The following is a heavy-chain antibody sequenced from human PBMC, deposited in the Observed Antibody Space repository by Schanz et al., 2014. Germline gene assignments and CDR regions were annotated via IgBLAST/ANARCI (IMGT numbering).Heavy chain of an antibody. CDR1: GGSIRTYF. J-gene: IGHJ5*02. V-gene: IGHV4-59*08. D-gene: IGHD6-19*01. CDR3: ARQYSGWSRFDP. Sequence: QVQLQESGPGLVKPSETLSLTCSVSGGSIRTYFWAWIRQPPGKGLEWIGFIYYSGSTNYNPSLKSRVPIPVDMTKNRFALTLTSGTAADTGVYYCARQYSGWSRFDPWGQGIRVTVSS. CDR2: IYYSGST.